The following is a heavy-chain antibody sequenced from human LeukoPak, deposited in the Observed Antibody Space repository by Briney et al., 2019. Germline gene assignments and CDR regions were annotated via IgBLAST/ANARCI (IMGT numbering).Heavy chain of an antibody. V-gene: IGHV4-59*01. CDR3: ARAVGSYYSLYYFDY. J-gene: IGHJ4*02. Sequence: SETLSLTCSVSGAAISRYYWSWIRPPPGKGLEWIGYIYNSGNTNYNPSLKSLVTISVDTSKNQFSLKLSSVTAADTAVYYCARAVGSYYSLYYFDYWGQGTLVTVSS. CDR2: IYNSGNT. CDR1: GAAISRYY. D-gene: IGHD1-26*01.